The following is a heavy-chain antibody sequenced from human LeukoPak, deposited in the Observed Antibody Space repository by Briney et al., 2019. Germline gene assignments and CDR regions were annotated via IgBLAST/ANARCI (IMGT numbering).Heavy chain of an antibody. CDR3: ARVAKERVGGVYYFDY. V-gene: IGHV3-13*01. CDR1: GFTFSDYD. CDR2: IGTAGDT. Sequence: GGSLRLSCAASGFTFSDYDMHWVRQATGKGLEWVSAIGTAGDTYYTGSVKGRFTISRENAKNSLYLQMNSLRAGDTAVYYCARVAKERVGGVYYFDYWGQGTPVTVS. D-gene: IGHD1-1*01. J-gene: IGHJ4*02.